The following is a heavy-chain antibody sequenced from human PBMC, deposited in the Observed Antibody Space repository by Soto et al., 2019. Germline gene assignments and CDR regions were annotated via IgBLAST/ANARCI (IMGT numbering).Heavy chain of an antibody. D-gene: IGHD3-22*01. CDR3: ARHDYSDRAFDL. CDR2: IQYSGDT. Sequence: PSETLSLTCIVSGGSVGSGAYYWSWIRQPPGKALEWIGYIQYSGDTNYNSSLKSRVTISVDMSRNRFSLKLTSVTAADTAFYYCARHDYSDRAFDLWGQGTMVTVSS. CDR1: GGSVGSGAYY. V-gene: IGHV4-61*08. J-gene: IGHJ3*01.